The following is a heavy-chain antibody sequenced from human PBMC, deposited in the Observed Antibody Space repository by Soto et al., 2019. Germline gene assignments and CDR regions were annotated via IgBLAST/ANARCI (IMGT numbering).Heavy chain of an antibody. CDR3: ARSPLGYDYVRQTWREVGDSFDI. D-gene: IGHD3-16*01. V-gene: IGHV4-34*01. CDR2: LTHGGST. J-gene: IGHJ3*02. Sequence: SETLSLTCAIYGASLGGFHWTWLRQAPGKGLEWIGELTHGGSTNYNPSLKGRVSFSLDTSKNQFSLHLMSVTAADTAVYYCARSPLGYDYVRQTWREVGDSFDIWGRGTLVTVSS. CDR1: GASLGGFH.